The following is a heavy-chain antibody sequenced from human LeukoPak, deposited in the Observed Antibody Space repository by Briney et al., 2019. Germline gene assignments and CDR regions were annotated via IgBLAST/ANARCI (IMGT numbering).Heavy chain of an antibody. J-gene: IGHJ4*02. CDR1: GGSISNYY. Sequence: SETLSLTGTVSGGSISNYYWSWIRQPAGKGLEWIGRIYAGRNTDHNPSLKSRVTMSLDSSRNQFSLRLTSVTAADTAVYYCAREHKDYDGDGYYYGHWGQGTLVTVSS. D-gene: IGHD2-21*02. V-gene: IGHV4-4*07. CDR3: AREHKDYDGDGYYYGH. CDR2: IYAGRNT.